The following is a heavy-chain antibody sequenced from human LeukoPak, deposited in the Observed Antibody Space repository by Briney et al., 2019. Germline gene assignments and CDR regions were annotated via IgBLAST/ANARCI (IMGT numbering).Heavy chain of an antibody. CDR1: GFTFSSYS. J-gene: IGHJ4*02. D-gene: IGHD3-3*01. Sequence: GGSLRLSCAASGFTFSSYSMNWVRQAPGKGLEWVSYISSSSSTIYYADSVKGRFTISRDNAKNSLYLQMNSLRAEDTAVYYCARAAFQDFGVVHPFDCWGQGTLVTVSS. CDR2: ISSSSSTI. V-gene: IGHV3-48*01. CDR3: ARAAFQDFGVVHPFDC.